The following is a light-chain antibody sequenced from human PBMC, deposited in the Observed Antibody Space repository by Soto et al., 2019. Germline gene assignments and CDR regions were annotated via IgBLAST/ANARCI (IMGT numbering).Light chain of an antibody. CDR1: QSISSW. CDR3: QQYNSYPCT. Sequence: DIQMTQSPSTLSAAVGDRVTITCRASQSISSWLAWYQQKPGKAPKLLIYDASSLESGGPSRFSGSVSGTAFTLTITSLQPDDFATYYCQQYNSYPCTFGQWIQVEIK. CDR2: DAS. V-gene: IGKV1-5*01. J-gene: IGKJ1*01.